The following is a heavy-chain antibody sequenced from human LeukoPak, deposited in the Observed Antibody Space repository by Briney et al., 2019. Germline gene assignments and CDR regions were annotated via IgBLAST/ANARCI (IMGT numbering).Heavy chain of an antibody. CDR2: INHSGST. D-gene: IGHD3-10*01. Sequence: SETLSLTCTVSGGSISSSSYYWGWIRQPPGKGLEWIGEINHSGSTNYNPSLKSRVTISVDTSKNQFSLKLSSVTAADTAVYYCARGRTRRAYYGSGSYYFFAGWFDPWGQGTLVTVSS. V-gene: IGHV4-39*07. CDR1: GGSISSSSYY. J-gene: IGHJ5*02. CDR3: ARGRTRRAYYGSGSYYFFAGWFDP.